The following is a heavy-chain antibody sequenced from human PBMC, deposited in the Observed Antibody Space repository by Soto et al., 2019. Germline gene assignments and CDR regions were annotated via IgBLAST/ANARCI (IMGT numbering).Heavy chain of an antibody. CDR3: AKEVFDSSGWYPHFDY. V-gene: IGHV3-23*01. CDR2: ISGSGGST. J-gene: IGHJ4*02. Sequence: PGGSLRLSCAASGFTFSSYAMSWVRQAPGKGLEWVSAISGSGGSTYYADSVKGRFTISRDNSKNTLYLQMNSLRAEDTAVYYCAKEVFDSSGWYPHFDYWGQGTLVTVSS. CDR1: GFTFSSYA. D-gene: IGHD6-19*01.